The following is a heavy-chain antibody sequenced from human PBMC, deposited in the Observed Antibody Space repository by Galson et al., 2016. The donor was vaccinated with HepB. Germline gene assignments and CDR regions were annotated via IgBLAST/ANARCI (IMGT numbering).Heavy chain of an antibody. Sequence: ETLSLTCTVSGASISISGYYWGWIRQPPGKGLEWIGEIYHSGGPNYNPSLKSRVTISLDNSNNHIPLRLSSVTAAGRAVYYCTRARRHCSSSSCYLDPWGQGTLVTVSS. V-gene: IGHV4-39*06. CDR3: TRARRHCSSSSCYLDP. CDR2: IYHSGGP. J-gene: IGHJ5*02. D-gene: IGHD2-2*01. CDR1: GASISISGYY.